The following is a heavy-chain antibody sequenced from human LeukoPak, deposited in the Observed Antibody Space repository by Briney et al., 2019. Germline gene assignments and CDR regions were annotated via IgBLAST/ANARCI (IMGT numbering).Heavy chain of an antibody. CDR1: GGSFSGYY. V-gene: IGHV4-34*01. CDR3: ARVKIQGDFWSGYYYINFAH. Sequence: KPSETLSLTCAVYGGSFSGYYWSWIRQPPGKGLEWIGEINHSGSTNYNPSLKSRVTISVDTSKNQFSLKLRSVTAADTAVYYCARVKIQGDFWSGYYYINFAHWRRGTLVTVSS. D-gene: IGHD3-3*01. J-gene: IGHJ4*02. CDR2: INHSGST.